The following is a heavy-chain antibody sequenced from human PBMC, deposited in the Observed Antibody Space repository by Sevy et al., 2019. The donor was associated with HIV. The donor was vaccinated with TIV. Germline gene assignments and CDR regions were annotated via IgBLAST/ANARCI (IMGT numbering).Heavy chain of an antibody. CDR3: AKVTSSWDGDFDY. J-gene: IGHJ4*02. D-gene: IGHD6-13*01. CDR1: GFTFSSYT. V-gene: IGHV3-21*01. Sequence: GSLRLSCAASGFTFSSYTMNWVRQAPGKGLEWVSSITITSRYKNYADSVKGRFTISRDNANNSLYLQMNSLRGDDTAVYYCAKVTSSWDGDFDYWGQGTLVTVSS. CDR2: ITITSRYK.